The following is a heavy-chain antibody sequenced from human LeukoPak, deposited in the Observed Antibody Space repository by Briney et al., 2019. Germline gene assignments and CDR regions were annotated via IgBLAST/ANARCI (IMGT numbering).Heavy chain of an antibody. V-gene: IGHV4-59*01. CDR3: ARAVWLWFGELFHVAYYFDY. D-gene: IGHD3-10*01. CDR2: IYYSGST. CDR1: GGSISSYY. Sequence: PETLSLTCIVSGGSISSYYWSWIRQPPGKGLEWIGYIYYSGSTNYNPSLKSRVTISVDTSKNQFSLKLSSVTAEDTAVYYCARAVWLWFGELFHVAYYFDYWGQGTLVTVSS. J-gene: IGHJ4*02.